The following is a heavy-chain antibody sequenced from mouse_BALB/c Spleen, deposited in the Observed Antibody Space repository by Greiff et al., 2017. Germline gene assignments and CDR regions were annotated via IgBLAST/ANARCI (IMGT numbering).Heavy chain of an antibody. CDR2: INPGNSDT. Sequence: EVQLQQSGTVLVKPGASVKMSCKASGYTFTRYWMHWVKQRPGKGLEWIGAINPGNSDTSYNQKFKGKAKLTVDKSTSTAYMELSSLTNEDSAVYYCARKGDCGYDDWYFDVWGAGTTVTVSS. CDR3: ARKGDCGYDDWYFDV. J-gene: IGHJ1*01. V-gene: IGHV1-5*01. D-gene: IGHD2-2*01. CDR1: GYTFTRYW.